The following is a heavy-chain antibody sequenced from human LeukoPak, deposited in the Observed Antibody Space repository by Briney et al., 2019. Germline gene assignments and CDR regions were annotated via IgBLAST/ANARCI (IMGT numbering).Heavy chain of an antibody. D-gene: IGHD2-2*01. CDR2: ISYRGST. Sequence: PSETLSLTCTVYGDSINRHYWSWIRQTPGTGLEWIGYISYRGSTNYNPSLKSRVTMSVDTSNNQFSLRLSSVTAADTAVYYCATNAGPAALDAIDIWGQGTIVIVSS. CDR1: GDSINRHY. V-gene: IGHV4-59*08. J-gene: IGHJ3*02. CDR3: ATNAGPAALDAIDI.